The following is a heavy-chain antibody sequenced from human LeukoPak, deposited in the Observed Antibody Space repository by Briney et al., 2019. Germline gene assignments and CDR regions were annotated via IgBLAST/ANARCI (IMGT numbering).Heavy chain of an antibody. CDR2: IYYSGST. CDR3: AREHYYGSGSYYQRTDY. Sequence: SETLSLTCTVSGGSVSSGSYYWSWIRQPPGKGLEWIVYIYYSGSTNYNPSLKSRVTISVDTSKNQFSLKLSSVTAADTAVYYCAREHYYGSGSYYQRTDYWGQGTLVTVSS. D-gene: IGHD3-10*01. J-gene: IGHJ4*02. CDR1: GGSVSSGSYY. V-gene: IGHV4-61*01.